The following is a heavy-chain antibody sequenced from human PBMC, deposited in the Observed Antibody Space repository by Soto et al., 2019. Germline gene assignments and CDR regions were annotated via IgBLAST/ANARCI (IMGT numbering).Heavy chain of an antibody. CDR3: ATTRGATPGH. J-gene: IGHJ4*02. Sequence: SETLSLTCAVYGGSFSGYYWSWIRQPPGKGLEWIGEINHSGSTNYNPSLKSRVTISVDTSKNQFSLKLSSVTAADTAVYYCATTRGATPGHWGQGILVTVSS. CDR1: GGSFSGYY. CDR2: INHSGST. D-gene: IGHD5-12*01. V-gene: IGHV4-34*01.